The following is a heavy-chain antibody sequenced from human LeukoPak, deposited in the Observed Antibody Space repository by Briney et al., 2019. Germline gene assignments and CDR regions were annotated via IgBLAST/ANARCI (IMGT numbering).Heavy chain of an antibody. CDR2: INSDGSST. Sequence: PGGSLRLSCAASGFTFSSYWMHWVRQVPGKGLVWVSRINSDGSSTTYADSVKGRFTISRDNAKSTLNSLRAEDTAVYYCASLAENRDSGYYFDSWGQGTLVTVSS. CDR1: GFTFSSYW. V-gene: IGHV3-74*01. D-gene: IGHD3-10*01. CDR3: ASLAENRDSGYYFDS. J-gene: IGHJ4*02.